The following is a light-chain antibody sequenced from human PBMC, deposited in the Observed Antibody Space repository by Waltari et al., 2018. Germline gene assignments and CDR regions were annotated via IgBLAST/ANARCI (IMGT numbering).Light chain of an antibody. Sequence: QAVVTQAPSLTVSPGGTVTPTCCSRRGAGTSSHSPSWLQQKPGQATRTLIYDASNKHSWTPARFSGSLLGGIAALTLSGAQPEDEAEYYCLLSYSGTVIFGGGTKLTVL. V-gene: IGLV7-46*01. CDR2: DAS. J-gene: IGLJ2*01. CDR3: LLSYSGTVI. CDR1: RGAGTSSHS.